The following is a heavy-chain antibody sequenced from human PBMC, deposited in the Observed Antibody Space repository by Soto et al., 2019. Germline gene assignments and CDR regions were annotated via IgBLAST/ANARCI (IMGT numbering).Heavy chain of an antibody. J-gene: IGHJ6*02. Sequence: SETLSLTCSVSGDSISNYYWNWVRQSPGKGLEWIAYMYYSGNVNYNPSLKSRVTVSLDTSKNQFSLRLTSVTAADTAVYYCVRQGIGVLHGLVDVWGQGTTVTVSS. CDR2: MYYSGNV. CDR3: VRQGIGVLHGLVDV. CDR1: GDSISNYY. V-gene: IGHV4-59*08. D-gene: IGHD3-10*01.